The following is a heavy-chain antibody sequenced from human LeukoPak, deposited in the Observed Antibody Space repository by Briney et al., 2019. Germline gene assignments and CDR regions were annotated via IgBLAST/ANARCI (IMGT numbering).Heavy chain of an antibody. CDR2: INSNDGGT. V-gene: IGHV1-2*02. J-gene: IGHJ4*02. CDR3: ARYLGGYDYFDY. Sequence: ASVKVSCKTSGYTFTDYYLHWVRQAPGQGPEWMGWINSNDGGTNYAQNFQDRVTMTRDTSINTVFMELNRLRSDDTAVFFCARYLGGYDYFDYWGQGTLVTVSS. D-gene: IGHD5-12*01. CDR1: GYTFTDYY.